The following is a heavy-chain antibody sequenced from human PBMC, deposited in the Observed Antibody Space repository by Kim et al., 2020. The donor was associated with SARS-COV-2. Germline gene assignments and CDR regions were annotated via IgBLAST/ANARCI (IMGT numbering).Heavy chain of an antibody. V-gene: IGHV5-51*01. CDR1: GYSFTSYW. J-gene: IGHJ6*02. D-gene: IGHD2-21*02. Sequence: GASLKISCKGSGYSFTSYWIGWVRQMPGKGLEWMGIIYPGDSDTRYSPSFQGQVTISADKSISTAYLQWSSLKASDTAMYYCARQNSQAYCGGDCYRKVTYYYYGMDVWGQGTTVTVSS. CDR2: IYPGDSDT. CDR3: ARQNSQAYCGGDCYRKVTYYYYGMDV.